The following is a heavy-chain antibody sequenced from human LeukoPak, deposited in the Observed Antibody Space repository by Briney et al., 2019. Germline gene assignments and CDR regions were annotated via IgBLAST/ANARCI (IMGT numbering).Heavy chain of an antibody. J-gene: IGHJ5*02. D-gene: IGHD3-22*01. CDR2: ISTTGTTI. V-gene: IGHV3-48*03. CDR3: ARDNNSGYYSRFAP. Sequence: PGRSLRLSCVASGFTFDDYPMHWVRQAPGKGLEWVSYISTTGTTIYYADSVQGRFTISRDNAKNSLYLQMNNLRAEDTAVYYCARDNNSGYYSRFAPWGQGTLVTVSS. CDR1: GFTFDDYP.